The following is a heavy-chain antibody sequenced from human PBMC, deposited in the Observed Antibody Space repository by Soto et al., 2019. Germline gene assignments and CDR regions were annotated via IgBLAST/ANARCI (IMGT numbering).Heavy chain of an antibody. D-gene: IGHD6-13*01. J-gene: IGHJ3*02. V-gene: IGHV5-51*01. Sequence: PGESLKISCRASGHSFTYYLSSWVRQMPGKGLEWMGIIYPGDSDTRYSPSFQGQVTISADKSISTAYLQWSSLKASDTAMYYCARLTQQPGTFDIWGQGTMVTVSS. CDR2: IYPGDSDT. CDR3: ARLTQQPGTFDI. CDR1: GHSFTYYL.